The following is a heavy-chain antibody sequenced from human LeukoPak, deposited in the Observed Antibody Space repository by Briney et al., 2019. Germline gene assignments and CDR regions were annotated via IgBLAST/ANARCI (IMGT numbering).Heavy chain of an antibody. Sequence: PSETLSLTCTVSRGSISSYYWSWIRQPPGKGLEWIGYIYYSGSTNYNPSLKSRVTISVDSSKNQFSLKLSSVTAADTAVYYCASLATDYDILTGYHWYFDLWGRGTLVTVSS. D-gene: IGHD3-9*01. CDR2: IYYSGST. V-gene: IGHV4-59*01. CDR1: RGSISSYY. J-gene: IGHJ2*01. CDR3: ASLATDYDILTGYHWYFDL.